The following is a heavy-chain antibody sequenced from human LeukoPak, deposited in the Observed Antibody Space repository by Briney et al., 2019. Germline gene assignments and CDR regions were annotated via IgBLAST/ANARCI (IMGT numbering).Heavy chain of an antibody. D-gene: IGHD6-13*01. CDR2: IYYSGST. Sequence: PSETLSLTCTVSGGSISSYYWSWIRQPPGKGLEWIGYIYYSGSTNYNPSLKSRVTISVDTSKNQFSLKLSSVTAADTAVYYCARSLSSSWYNWLDPWGQGTLVTVSS. CDR3: ARSLSSSWYNWLDP. CDR1: GGSISSYY. V-gene: IGHV4-59*01. J-gene: IGHJ5*02.